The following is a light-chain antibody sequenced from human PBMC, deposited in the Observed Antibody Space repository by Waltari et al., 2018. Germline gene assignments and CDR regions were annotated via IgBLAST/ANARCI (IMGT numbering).Light chain of an antibody. CDR2: ENS. V-gene: IGLV1-51*02. CDR3: GTWDSSLSGAV. J-gene: IGLJ7*01. Sequence: QSVLTQPPSVSAAPGQRVTISCSGGSSNIGNNYVSWYRQFPGTAPKRLIYENSERPSGIPGRFSGSKSGTSATLDITGLQAGDEADYYCGTWDSSLSGAVFGGGTHLTVL. CDR1: SSNIGNNY.